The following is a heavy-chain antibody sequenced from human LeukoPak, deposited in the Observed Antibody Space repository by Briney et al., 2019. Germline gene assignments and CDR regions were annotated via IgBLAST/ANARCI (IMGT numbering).Heavy chain of an antibody. CDR1: GGSISSGGYY. Sequence: PSQTLSLTCTVSGGSISSGGYYWSWIRQHPGKGLEWIGYIYYSGSTYYNPSLKSRVTISVDTSKNQFSLKLSFVTAADTAVYYCARVGDHGSFDYWGQGTLVTVSS. J-gene: IGHJ4*02. CDR3: ARVGDHGSFDY. CDR2: IYYSGST. D-gene: IGHD4-17*01. V-gene: IGHV4-31*03.